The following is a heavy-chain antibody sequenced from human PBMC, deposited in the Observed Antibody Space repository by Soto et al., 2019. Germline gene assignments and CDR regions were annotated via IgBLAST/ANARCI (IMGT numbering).Heavy chain of an antibody. D-gene: IGHD3-9*01. CDR2: ILGRDDTT. CDR1: GFSFNTFD. Sequence: EVQVLESGGDLVEPGGSLRLSCAASGFSFNTFDMSWVRQAPGKGLEWVSVILGRDDTTYYADSVKGRFTISRDNAKNSLYLQMNSLRAEDTAVYYCATYYDILTGYGWFDPWGQGTLVTVSS. J-gene: IGHJ5*02. CDR3: ATYYDILTGYGWFDP. V-gene: IGHV3-23*01.